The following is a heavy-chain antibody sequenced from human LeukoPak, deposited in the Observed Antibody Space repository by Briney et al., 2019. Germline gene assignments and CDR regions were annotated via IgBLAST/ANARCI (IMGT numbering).Heavy chain of an antibody. D-gene: IGHD2-15*01. CDR1: GFIFNNYA. J-gene: IGHJ5*02. CDR3: AKDPYCSGGSCLNWFDP. Sequence: PGGSLRLSCAGSGFIFNNYAMHWVRQPPGKGLEWVSGISWNSGSIDYADSVKGRFPISRDNTKNTLYLQMNSLRAEDTAVYYCAKDPYCSGGSCLNWFDPWGQGTLVTVSS. V-gene: IGHV3-9*01. CDR2: ISWNSGSI.